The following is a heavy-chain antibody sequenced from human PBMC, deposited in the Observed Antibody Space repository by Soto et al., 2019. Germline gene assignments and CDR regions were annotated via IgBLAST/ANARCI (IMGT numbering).Heavy chain of an antibody. CDR3: ATDLASGSYSALYYFDY. J-gene: IGHJ4*02. CDR1: GGSISSGGYY. V-gene: IGHV4-31*03. CDR2: IDYSGAT. D-gene: IGHD3-10*01. Sequence: SETLSLTCTVSGGSISSGGYYWSWIRQHPGTGLEWIGFIDYSGATYYNPSLKSRVTISVDTSKNQFSLKLSSVTAADTAVHYCATDLASGSYSALYYFDYWGQGTLVTVSS.